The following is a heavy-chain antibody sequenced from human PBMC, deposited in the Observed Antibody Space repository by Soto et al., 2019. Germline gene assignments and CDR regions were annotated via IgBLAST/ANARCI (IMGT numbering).Heavy chain of an antibody. D-gene: IGHD6-19*01. CDR1: GGSISSSSYY. CDR2: IYYSGST. CDR3: ARQLSDWYYFDY. J-gene: IGHJ4*02. Sequence: PSETLSLTCTVSGGSISSSSYYWGWIRQPPGKGLEWIGRIYYSGSTYYNPSLKSRVTISVDTSKNQFSLKLSSVTAADTAVYYCARQLSDWYYFDYWGQGTLVTVSS. V-gene: IGHV4-39*01.